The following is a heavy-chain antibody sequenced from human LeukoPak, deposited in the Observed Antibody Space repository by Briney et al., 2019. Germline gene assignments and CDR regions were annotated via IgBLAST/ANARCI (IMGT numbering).Heavy chain of an antibody. D-gene: IGHD5-18*01. CDR3: ARRTRSFSYTYGDAYYYYYMDV. Sequence: GASVKVCCKASGYTLTGYYLHWVRQAPGQGLEWMGWINPNTGATHSAQKFQGRITMTRDTSISTAYMDLSRLRSDDTAVYYCARRTRSFSYTYGDAYYYYYMDVWGKGTTVIVS. CDR2: INPNTGAT. CDR1: GYTLTGYY. J-gene: IGHJ6*03. V-gene: IGHV1-2*02.